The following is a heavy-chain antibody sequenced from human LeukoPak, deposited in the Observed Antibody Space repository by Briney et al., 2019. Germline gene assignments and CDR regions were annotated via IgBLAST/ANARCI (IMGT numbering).Heavy chain of an antibody. CDR3: ARHSGSGSLSRPFDP. Sequence: PSETLSLTCTVSGDSVTSGTFYWAWLRQPPGKGLEWIATVYYTGSTYYNPSLKSRVTISIDTSKNQFSLKLRSVVAPDTALYYCARHSGSGSLSRPFDPWGQGTLVIVSS. CDR2: VYYTGST. CDR1: GDSVTSGTFY. J-gene: IGHJ5*02. D-gene: IGHD3-10*01. V-gene: IGHV4-39*01.